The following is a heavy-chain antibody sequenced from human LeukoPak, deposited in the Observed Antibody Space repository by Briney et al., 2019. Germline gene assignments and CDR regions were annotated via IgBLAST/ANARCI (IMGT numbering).Heavy chain of an antibody. Sequence: GGSLRLSCAASGFTFSGYWMHWVRQVPGKGLMWVSHINPDGSSTTYADSVRGRFTISRDNAKNTLYLQMNSLRAEDTAVYYCARDRGYSIDYWGQGTLVTVSS. D-gene: IGHD5-18*01. V-gene: IGHV3-74*03. CDR3: ARDRGYSIDY. CDR2: INPDGSST. J-gene: IGHJ4*02. CDR1: GFTFSGYW.